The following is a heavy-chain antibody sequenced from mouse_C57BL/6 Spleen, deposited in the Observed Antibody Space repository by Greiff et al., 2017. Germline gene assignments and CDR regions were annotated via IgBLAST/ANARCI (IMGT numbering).Heavy chain of an antibody. D-gene: IGHD3-2*02. CDR1: GFNIKAYY. CDR2: IDPEDGDT. V-gene: IGHV14-2*01. Sequence: EVQLQQSGAELVKPGASVKLSCTASGFNIKAYYMHWVKQRTEQGLEWIGRIDPEDGDTKYAPKFQGKATITADTSSNTAYLQLSSLTSEDTAVYYCETAQATEFAYWGQGTLVTVSA. J-gene: IGHJ3*01. CDR3: ETAQATEFAY.